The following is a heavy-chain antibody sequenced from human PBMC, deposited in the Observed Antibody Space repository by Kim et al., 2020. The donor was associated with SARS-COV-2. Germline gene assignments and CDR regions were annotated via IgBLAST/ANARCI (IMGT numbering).Heavy chain of an antibody. V-gene: IGHV4-34*01. CDR3: ARGVVDYGLDY. CDR2: T. J-gene: IGHJ4*02. D-gene: IGHD3-10*01. Sequence: TNYNPYLKSRVTISVDTSKNQFSLKLSSVTAADTAVYYCARGVVDYGLDYWGQGTLVTVSS.